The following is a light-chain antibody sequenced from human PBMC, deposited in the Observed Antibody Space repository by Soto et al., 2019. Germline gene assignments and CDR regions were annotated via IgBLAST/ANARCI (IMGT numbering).Light chain of an antibody. CDR2: DDS. V-gene: IGLV3-21*02. CDR1: NIGSKN. CDR3: QVWHSGSDQYV. Sequence: SYELTQPLSVSVALGQTARITCGGNNIGSKNVHWYQQKPGQAPVLVIYDDSDRPSEIPERFSGSNSGNTATLTISRVEAGDEADYYCQVWHSGSDQYVFGAGTKLTVL. J-gene: IGLJ1*01.